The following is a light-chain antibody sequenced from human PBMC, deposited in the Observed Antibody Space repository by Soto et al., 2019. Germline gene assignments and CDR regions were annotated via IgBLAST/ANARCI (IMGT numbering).Light chain of an antibody. CDR2: KNS. Sequence: QSVLTQPPSASGTPGQRVTISCSGSSSNIGVNTVHWYRQLPGTAPKLLIYKNSQRPSGVPDRFSGSKSGTSASLAISGLKSEDEADYYCATWEDSLNGVVFGGGTKLTVL. J-gene: IGLJ2*01. V-gene: IGLV1-44*01. CDR1: SSNIGVNT. CDR3: ATWEDSLNGVV.